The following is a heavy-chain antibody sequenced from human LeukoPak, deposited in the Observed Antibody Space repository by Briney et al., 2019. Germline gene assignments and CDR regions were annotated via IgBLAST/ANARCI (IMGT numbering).Heavy chain of an antibody. CDR3: AKDRAQSYYDKSGYYLDALDV. V-gene: IGHV3-30*02. CDR2: IRYDGSNK. D-gene: IGHD3-22*01. CDR1: GFTFRSYG. Sequence: QPGGSLRLSCAASGFTFRSYGMRWVRQAPGKGLEWVTFIRYDGSNKYYADSVKGRFTISRDNSKNTLYLQMDSLRAEDTAVYYCAKDRAQSYYDKSGYYLDALDVWGQGTMVAVSS. J-gene: IGHJ3*01.